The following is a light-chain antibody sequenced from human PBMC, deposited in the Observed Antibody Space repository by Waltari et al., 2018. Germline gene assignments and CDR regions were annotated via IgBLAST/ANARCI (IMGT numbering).Light chain of an antibody. CDR3: QSFDSSLSGWV. J-gene: IGLJ3*02. V-gene: IGLV1-40*01. Sequence: QSVLTQPPSVSGAPGQRVTIPCTGSSSNIGTGFEVHWYQQLPGTAPKLLIYGHTNRPSGVPDRFSGSKSGTSASLAITGLQAEDEADYYCQSFDSSLSGWVFGGGTKLTVL. CDR1: SSNIGTGFE. CDR2: GHT.